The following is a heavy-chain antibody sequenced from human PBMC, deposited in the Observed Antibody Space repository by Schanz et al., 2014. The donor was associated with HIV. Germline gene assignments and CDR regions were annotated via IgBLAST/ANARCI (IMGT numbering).Heavy chain of an antibody. J-gene: IGHJ4*02. Sequence: QVQLQQWGAGLLKPSETLSLTCAVYGGSFTGYYWSWIRQPPGKGLEWIGEINHSGSTNYNPSLKSRVTISVDTSKSRFSLNLTSVTAADTAVYYCARDSTMDYFDFWGQGTLVTVSS. D-gene: IGHD6-13*01. V-gene: IGHV4-34*01. CDR1: GGSFTGYY. CDR2: INHSGST. CDR3: ARDSTMDYFDF.